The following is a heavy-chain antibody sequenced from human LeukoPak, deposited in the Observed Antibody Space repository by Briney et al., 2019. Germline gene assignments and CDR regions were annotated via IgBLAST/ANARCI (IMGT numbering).Heavy chain of an antibody. J-gene: IGHJ6*02. CDR1: GFTFSSYS. CDR2: ISSSSSYI. Sequence: PGGSLRLSCAASGFTFSSYSMNWVRQAPGKGLEWVSSISSSSSYIYYADSVKGRFTISRDNAKNSLYLQMNSLRAEDTAVYYCASLVTTPWVYYGMDVWGQGTTVTVSS. D-gene: IGHD4-17*01. V-gene: IGHV3-21*01. CDR3: ASLVTTPWVYYGMDV.